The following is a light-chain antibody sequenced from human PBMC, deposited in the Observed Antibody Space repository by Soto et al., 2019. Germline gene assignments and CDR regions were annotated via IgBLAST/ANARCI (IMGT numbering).Light chain of an antibody. J-gene: IGLJ2*01. CDR2: DVS. Sequence: QYALTQPASVSGSPGPSITISCTGTGSDVGGYNYVSWYQQHPGKAPKVQIYDVSNRHSGVSNRFSGSKSGNTAALTISGLQAEDEADYYCSSYTSASTPLVFGGGTKVTVL. CDR1: GSDVGGYNY. CDR3: SSYTSASTPLV. V-gene: IGLV2-14*01.